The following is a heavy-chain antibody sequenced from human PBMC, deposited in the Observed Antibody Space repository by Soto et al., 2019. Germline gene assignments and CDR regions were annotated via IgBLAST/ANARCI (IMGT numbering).Heavy chain of an antibody. Sequence: PSETLSLTYTFSGSPINTYYWSWTRQPPGKGLEWIGYIYYSGNTNYNPSLKSRVTISVDTSKNQFSLKLSSVTAADTAVYYCAASVLSGYYGGFDYWGQGTLVTVS. CDR1: GSPINTYY. CDR2: IYYSGNT. J-gene: IGHJ4*02. CDR3: AASVLSGYYGGFDY. V-gene: IGHV4-59*08. D-gene: IGHD3-3*01.